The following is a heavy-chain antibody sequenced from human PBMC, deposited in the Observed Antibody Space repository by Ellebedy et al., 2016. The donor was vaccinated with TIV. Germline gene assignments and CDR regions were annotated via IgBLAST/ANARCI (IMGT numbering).Heavy chain of an antibody. CDR3: ARYSGYHFRGNYFDY. CDR2: IVAVFGTT. CDR1: GGIFRSNA. Sequence: SVKVSCKASGGIFRSNAFSWVRLAPGQGLEWMGGIVAVFGTTTYAQKFQGRVTITADESTSKVYMELSSLTADDTAAYYCARYSGYHFRGNYFDYWGQGTLVTVSS. J-gene: IGHJ4*02. V-gene: IGHV1-69*13. D-gene: IGHD5-12*01.